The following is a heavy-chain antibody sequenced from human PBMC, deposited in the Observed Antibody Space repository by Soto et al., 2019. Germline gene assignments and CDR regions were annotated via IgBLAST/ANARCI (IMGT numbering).Heavy chain of an antibody. Sequence: QVQLVQSGAEVKEPGASVKVSCRASGYTFSNYDMNWVRQATGQGPEWIGWMNPNTGDTGYAQKFQGRVTMTRDISPNTAYMELSSLRYEDTAVYYCAKVSRRGASIDYDYWGQGTVVTVSS. CDR1: GYTFSNYD. CDR2: MNPNTGDT. D-gene: IGHD3-22*01. V-gene: IGHV1-8*01. J-gene: IGHJ4*02. CDR3: AKVSRRGASIDYDY.